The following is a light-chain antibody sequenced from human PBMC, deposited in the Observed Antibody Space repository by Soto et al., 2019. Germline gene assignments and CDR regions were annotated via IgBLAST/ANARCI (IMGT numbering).Light chain of an antibody. CDR3: AAWDDSLSGYV. CDR1: SSNIGSNY. V-gene: IGLV1-47*02. Sequence: QSVLTQPPSASGTPGQRVTLSCSGSSSNIGSNYVYWYQQLPGTAPKLLIYSNNQRPSGVPDRFSGSKSGTSASLAISGLRSEDDADYYCAAWDDSLSGYVFGTGTKLTVL. CDR2: SNN. J-gene: IGLJ1*01.